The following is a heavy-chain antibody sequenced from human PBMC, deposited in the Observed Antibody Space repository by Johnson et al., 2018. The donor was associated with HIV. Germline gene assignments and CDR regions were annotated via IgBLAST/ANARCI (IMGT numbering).Heavy chain of an antibody. CDR3: AREWYGVRGVNDAFDI. J-gene: IGHJ3*02. CDR2: ISYDGSNK. Sequence: QVQLVESGGGVVQPGRSLRLSCAASGFTFSSYAVHWVRQAPGKGLEWVAVISYDGSNKYYADSVKGRFTISRDNSKNTLYLQMNSLRAEDTAVYYCAREWYGVRGVNDAFDIWGQGTMVTVSS. CDR1: GFTFSSYA. D-gene: IGHD3-10*01. V-gene: IGHV3-30*14.